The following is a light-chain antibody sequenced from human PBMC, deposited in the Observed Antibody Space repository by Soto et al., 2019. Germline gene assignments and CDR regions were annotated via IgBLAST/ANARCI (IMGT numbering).Light chain of an antibody. V-gene: IGKV3-11*01. CDR2: DAS. J-gene: IGKJ4*01. Sequence: EIVLTQSPATLSLSPGERATLSCRASQSVSIFLAWYQQKPGQAPRLLIYDASNRATGIPARFSGSGSGTDFTLTISSLEPEDFGVYYCQQRSNWPLTFGGGTKVEIK. CDR3: QQRSNWPLT. CDR1: QSVSIF.